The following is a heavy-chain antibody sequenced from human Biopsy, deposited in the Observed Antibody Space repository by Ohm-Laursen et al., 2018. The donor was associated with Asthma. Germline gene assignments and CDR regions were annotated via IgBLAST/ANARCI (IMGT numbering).Heavy chain of an antibody. CDR3: ARTYYDSLTGQVKDVFGV. Sequence: VASVKVSCKASGYNFISFAIHWVRQAPGQRLEWMGWVNTGNGDTKYSQKFQGRVTITRDTSASTAYMELRSLRSEDTATYYCARTYYDSLTGQVKDVFGVWGQGTMVTVSS. CDR2: VNTGNGDT. V-gene: IGHV1-3*04. CDR1: GYNFISFA. J-gene: IGHJ3*01. D-gene: IGHD3-9*01.